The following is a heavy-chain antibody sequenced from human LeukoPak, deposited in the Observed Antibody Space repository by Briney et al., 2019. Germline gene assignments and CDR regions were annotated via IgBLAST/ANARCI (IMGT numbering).Heavy chain of an antibody. Sequence: ASVKVSCKASGYTFTSYYMHWVRQAPGQGLQWMGIMNPSGGSTSYAQKFQGRVTMTRDTSTRTVYMELSSLRSEDTAVYYCARAKGVYYYDSSGFRWGYFDYWGRGTLVTVSS. J-gene: IGHJ4*02. CDR2: MNPSGGST. V-gene: IGHV1-46*01. D-gene: IGHD3-22*01. CDR3: ARAKGVYYYDSSGFRWGYFDY. CDR1: GYTFTSYY.